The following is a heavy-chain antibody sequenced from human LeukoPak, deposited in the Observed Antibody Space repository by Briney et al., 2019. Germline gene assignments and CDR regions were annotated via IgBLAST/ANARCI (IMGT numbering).Heavy chain of an antibody. J-gene: IGHJ3*02. D-gene: IGHD2-15*01. CDR2: MYHGGRT. CDR1: GVSISSSNW. Sequence: SETLSLTCDVSGVSISSSNWWIWVRQSPGKGLEWIGEMYHGGRTSYHPSLKSRVTISVDKSKNQFSLKLTSATAADTAVYYCACSWSNDAFDIWGQGTKVTVSS. CDR3: ACSWSNDAFDI. V-gene: IGHV4-4*02.